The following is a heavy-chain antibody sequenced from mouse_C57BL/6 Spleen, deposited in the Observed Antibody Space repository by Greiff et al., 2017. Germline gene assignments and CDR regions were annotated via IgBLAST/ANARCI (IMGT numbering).Heavy chain of an antibody. CDR1: GFTFSDAW. J-gene: IGHJ2*01. CDR3: TRLWGAFFDY. CDR2: IRNKANNHAT. D-gene: IGHD1-1*02. Sequence: EVMLVESGGGLVQPGGSMKLSCAASGFTFSDAWMDWVRQSPEKGLEWVAEIRNKANNHATYYAASVKGRFTISRDDSKSSVYLQMNSLRAEDTGIYYCTRLWGAFFDYWGQGTTLTVSS. V-gene: IGHV6-6*01.